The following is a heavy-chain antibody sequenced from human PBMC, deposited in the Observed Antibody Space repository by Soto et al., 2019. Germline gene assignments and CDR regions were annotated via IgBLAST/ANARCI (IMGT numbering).Heavy chain of an antibody. J-gene: IGHJ4*02. CDR2: INGNDGST. CDR1: GYTFSNYY. Sequence: ASVKVSCKASGYTFSNYYMHWVRQAPGQGLEWLGIINGNDGSTTYSQKFQDRVTMTRDTSTSTVYMDLSSLRFEDTAVYYCARGPGMGAPDYWGQGILATVSS. CDR3: ARGPGMGAPDY. D-gene: IGHD1-26*01. V-gene: IGHV1-46*03.